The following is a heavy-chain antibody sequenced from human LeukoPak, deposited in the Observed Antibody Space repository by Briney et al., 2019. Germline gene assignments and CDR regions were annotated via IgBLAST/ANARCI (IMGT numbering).Heavy chain of an antibody. D-gene: IGHD2-2*01. Sequence: GGSLRLSCAASGFTFSSYWMSWVRQAPGKGLEWVANINQDGSEKCYVDSVKGRFTISRDNAKSSLYLQMNSLRAEDTAVYYCARDLPATPHENDYWGQGTLVTVSS. CDR1: GFTFSSYW. CDR3: ARDLPATPHENDY. V-gene: IGHV3-7*01. CDR2: INQDGSEK. J-gene: IGHJ4*02.